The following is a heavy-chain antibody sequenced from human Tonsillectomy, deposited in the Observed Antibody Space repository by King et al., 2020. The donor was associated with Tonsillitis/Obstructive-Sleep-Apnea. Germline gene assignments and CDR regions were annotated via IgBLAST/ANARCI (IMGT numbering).Heavy chain of an antibody. CDR1: GGSISSGGYY. CDR3: AGDGHERSSPFSFDY. J-gene: IGHJ4*02. V-gene: IGHV4-31*03. CDR2: IYYSEST. D-gene: IGHD6-6*01. Sequence: VQLQESGPGLVKPSQTLSLTCTVSGGSISSGGYYWSWIRQHPGKGLEWIGYIYYSESTYYNPSLKSRVTISVDTSKNQFSLKLSSVTAADTAVYYCAGDGHERSSPFSFDYWGQGTLVTVSS.